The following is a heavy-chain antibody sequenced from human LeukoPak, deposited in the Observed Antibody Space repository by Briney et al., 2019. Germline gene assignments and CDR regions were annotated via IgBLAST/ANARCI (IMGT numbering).Heavy chain of an antibody. V-gene: IGHV3-9*03. CDR1: GFTFSSYA. J-gene: IGHJ4*02. CDR2: ISWNSGSI. D-gene: IGHD2-21*01. CDR3: AKASTATCGGDCYFVY. Sequence: GGSLRLSCAASGFTFSSYAMSWVRQAPGKGLEWVSGISWNSGSIGYADSVKGRFTISRDNAKNSLYLQMNSLRAEDMALYYCAKASTATCGGDCYFVYWGQGTLVTVSS.